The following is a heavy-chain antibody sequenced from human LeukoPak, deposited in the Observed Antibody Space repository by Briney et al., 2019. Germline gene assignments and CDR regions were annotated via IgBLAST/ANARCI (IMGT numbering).Heavy chain of an antibody. Sequence: SETLSLTCTVSGYSISSGYYWSWIRQPPGKGLEWIGYIYHSGSTYYNPSLKSRVTISVDRSKNQFSLKLSSVTAADTAVYYCARASTPLVAGTKGGAFDNWGQGTMVTVSS. CDR2: IYHSGST. V-gene: IGHV4-38-2*02. J-gene: IGHJ3*02. D-gene: IGHD6-19*01. CDR3: ARASTPLVAGTKGGAFDN. CDR1: GYSISSGYY.